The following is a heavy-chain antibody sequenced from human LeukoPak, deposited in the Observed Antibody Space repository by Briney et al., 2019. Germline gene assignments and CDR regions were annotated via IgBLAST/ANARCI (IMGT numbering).Heavy chain of an antibody. D-gene: IGHD2-2*01. V-gene: IGHV3-48*01. CDR3: ARDRAALYCSSTSCYEGGY. CDR1: GFTFSSYG. Sequence: GRSLRLSCAASGFTFSSYGMHWVRQAPGKGLEWVSYISSSSSTIYYADSVKGRFTISRDNAKNSLYLQMNSLRAEDTAVYYCARDRAALYCSSTSCYEGGYWGQGTLVTVSS. J-gene: IGHJ4*02. CDR2: ISSSSSTI.